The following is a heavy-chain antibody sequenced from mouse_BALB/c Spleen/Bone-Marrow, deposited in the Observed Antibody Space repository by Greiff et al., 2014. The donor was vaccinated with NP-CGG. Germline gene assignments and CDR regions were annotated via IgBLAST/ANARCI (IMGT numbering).Heavy chain of an antibody. CDR3: ASLTGRDY. V-gene: IGHV5-9-3*01. CDR2: ISSGGSYT. CDR1: GFTFSGYA. Sequence: EVKLMESGGGLVKPGGSLKLSCAASGFTFSGYAMSWVRQTPERRLEWVATISSGGSYTYYPDSVKGRFTISRDNAKNTLYLQMSILRSEDAAMYYCASLTGRDYWGQGTTLTVSA. J-gene: IGHJ2*01. D-gene: IGHD4-1*01.